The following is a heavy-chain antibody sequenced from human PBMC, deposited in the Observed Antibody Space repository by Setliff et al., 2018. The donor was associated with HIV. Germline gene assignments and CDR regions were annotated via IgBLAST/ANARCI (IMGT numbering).Heavy chain of an antibody. CDR1: GASVRSHY. CDR2: IYYSEST. V-gene: IGHV4-59*02. CDR3: ARGGTWTQYYFDY. Sequence: PSETLSLTCTVSGASVRSHYWSWIRQPPGKRLEWIGNIYYSESTNYNPSLKSRVTISVDTSRNQFSLKLSSVTAADTAVYYCARGGTWTQYYFDYWGQGTLVTVSS. D-gene: IGHD1-1*01. J-gene: IGHJ4*02.